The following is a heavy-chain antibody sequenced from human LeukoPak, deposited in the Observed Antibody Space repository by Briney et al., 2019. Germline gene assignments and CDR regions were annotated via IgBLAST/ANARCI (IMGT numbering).Heavy chain of an antibody. J-gene: IGHJ4*02. D-gene: IGHD3-10*01. CDR3: TKYYYGSGSYSPPPFDY. CDR2: VPGSGSST. CDR1: GFTFSNYA. Sequence: PGGSLRLSCAASGFTFSNYAMSWVRQAPGKGLEWVSTVPGSGSSTSYADSVQGRFTISRDNSKNTLYLQMNSLRAEDTAVYYCTKYYYGSGSYSPPPFDYGGQGTLATVSS. V-gene: IGHV3-23*01.